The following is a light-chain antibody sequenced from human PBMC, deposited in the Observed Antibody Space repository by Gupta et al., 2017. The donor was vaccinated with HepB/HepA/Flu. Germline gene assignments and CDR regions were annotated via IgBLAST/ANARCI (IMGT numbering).Light chain of an antibody. CDR1: SSDVGSYNI. Sequence: QSALPQPASVSGSPGPWIAISCTGTSSDVGSYNIVYWYQQHPGKAPRLMVYEVSTRPSGVANRFSASKTGNTASLTISELQDEDEDDYYCCANAGSSNLVFGGGTKLTVL. V-gene: IGLV2-23*02. J-gene: IGLJ3*02. CDR3: CANAGSSNLV. CDR2: EVS.